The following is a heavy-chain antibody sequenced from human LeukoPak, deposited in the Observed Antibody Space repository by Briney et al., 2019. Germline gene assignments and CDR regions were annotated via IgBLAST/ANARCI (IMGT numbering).Heavy chain of an antibody. CDR2: IRYDGSNK. Sequence: GGSLRLSCAASGFTFSSCGMHWVRQAPGKGLEWVAFIRYDGSNKYYADSVKGRFTISRDNSKNTLYLQMNSLRAEDTAVYYCAKGTAAGTHYYGMDVWGQGTTVTVSS. CDR3: AKGTAAGTHYYGMDV. D-gene: IGHD6-13*01. J-gene: IGHJ6*02. CDR1: GFTFSSCG. V-gene: IGHV3-30*02.